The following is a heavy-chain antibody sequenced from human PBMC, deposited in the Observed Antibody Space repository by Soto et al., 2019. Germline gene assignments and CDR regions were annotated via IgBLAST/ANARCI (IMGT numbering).Heavy chain of an antibody. CDR2: IYPGDATT. V-gene: IGHV5-51*01. D-gene: IGHD1-26*01. Sequence: GESLKIFCKISGYRFSSFWIAWVRQKPGKGLEWMGIIYPGDATTIYSPSFQGQVTISADKSISTAYLQWSSLKASDTAMYYCARFGPYSGSYYYWGQGTLVTVSS. CDR1: GYRFSSFW. CDR3: ARFGPYSGSYYY. J-gene: IGHJ4*02.